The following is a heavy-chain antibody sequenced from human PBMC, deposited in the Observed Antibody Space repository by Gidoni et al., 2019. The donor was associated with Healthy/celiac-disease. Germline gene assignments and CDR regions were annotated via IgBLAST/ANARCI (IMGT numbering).Heavy chain of an antibody. CDR2: MNPNSGNT. D-gene: IGHD3-3*01. CDR3: ARHRTDDFWSGYYNNWFDP. V-gene: IGHV1-8*01. CDR1: GYTFTSYD. Sequence: QVQLVQSGAEVKKPGASVKVSCKASGYTFTSYDINWVRQATGQGLEWMGWMNPNSGNTGYAQKFQGRVTMTRNTSISTAYMELSSLRSEDTAVYYCARHRTDDFWSGYYNNWFDPWGQGTLVTVSS. J-gene: IGHJ5*02.